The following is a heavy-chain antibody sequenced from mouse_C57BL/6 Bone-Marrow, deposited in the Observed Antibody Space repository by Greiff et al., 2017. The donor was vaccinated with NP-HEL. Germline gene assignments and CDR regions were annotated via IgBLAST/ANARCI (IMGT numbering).Heavy chain of an antibody. CDR1: GFTFSDFY. D-gene: IGHD2-4*01. J-gene: IGHJ1*03. CDR3: ARDVYDYGGYFDV. Sequence: EVKVVESGGGLVQSGRSLRLSCATSGFTFSDFYMEWVRQAPGKGLEWIAARRNKANDYTTEYSASVKGRFIVSRDTSQSILYLQMNALRAEDTAIYYCARDVYDYGGYFDVWGTGTTVTVSS. CDR2: RRNKANDYTT. V-gene: IGHV7-1*01.